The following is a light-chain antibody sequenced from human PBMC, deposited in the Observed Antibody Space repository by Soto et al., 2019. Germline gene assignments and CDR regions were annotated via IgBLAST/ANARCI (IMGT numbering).Light chain of an antibody. J-gene: IGLJ3*02. CDR2: SDN. CDR3: QSYDTSLSGAWV. V-gene: IGLV1-44*01. CDR1: SSNIGSNS. Sequence: QSVLTQPPSASGTPGQRVTISCSGSSSNIGSNSVNWYHQVAGTAPKLLIHSDNQRPSGVPDRFSGSKSGTSASLAISGLQSGDEADYYCQSYDTSLSGAWVFGGGTQLTVL.